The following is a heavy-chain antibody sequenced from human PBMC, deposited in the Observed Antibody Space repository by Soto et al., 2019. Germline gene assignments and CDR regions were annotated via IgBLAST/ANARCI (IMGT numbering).Heavy chain of an antibody. CDR2: IDWDDDE. Sequence: VSGPTLVNPTQTLTLTCTFSGFSLSTGGMCVNWIRQPPGKALEWLALIDWDDDEYYNTSLKTRLTISKDTSKKQVVLTMTNMDPVDTATYYCARTFNGFPDYWGQGTLVTVSS. V-gene: IGHV2-70*01. CDR3: ARTFNGFPDY. D-gene: IGHD2-8*01. CDR1: GFSLSTGGMC. J-gene: IGHJ4*02.